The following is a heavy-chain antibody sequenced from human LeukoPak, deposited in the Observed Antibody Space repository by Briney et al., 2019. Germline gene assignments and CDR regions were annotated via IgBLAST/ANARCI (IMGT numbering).Heavy chain of an antibody. D-gene: IGHD3-3*01. V-gene: IGHV1-2*02. CDR2: LNPNSGGT. Sequence: ASVKVSCKTSGYTFTAFFIHWVRQAPGQGLEWMGWLNPNSGGTNYAQKFQGRVTMTRDTSISTAYMELSRLRSDDTAVYYCARGPVLRFLEWLLDPDRGYYYYMDVWGKGTTVTVSS. CDR3: ARGPVLRFLEWLLDPDRGYYYYMDV. CDR1: GYTFTAFF. J-gene: IGHJ6*03.